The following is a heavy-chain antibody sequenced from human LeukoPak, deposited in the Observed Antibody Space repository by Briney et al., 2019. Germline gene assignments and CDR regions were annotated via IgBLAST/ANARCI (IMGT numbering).Heavy chain of an antibody. CDR3: AREAGRGWTFDY. J-gene: IGHJ4*02. V-gene: IGHV6-1*01. D-gene: IGHD6-19*01. CDR1: GDSVSSNSAA. CDR2: TYYRSKWYN. Sequence: SQTLSLTCAMPGDSVSSNSAAWNWIRQSPSRGLEWLGRTYYRSKWYNDYAGFVKSRIIINPDTSKNQFSLHLNSVTPEDTAVYYCAREAGRGWTFDYWGQGTLVTVSS.